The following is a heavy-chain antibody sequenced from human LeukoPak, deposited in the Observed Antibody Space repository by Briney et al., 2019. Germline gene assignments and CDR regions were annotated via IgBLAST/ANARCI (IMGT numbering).Heavy chain of an antibody. CDR2: LYSGGST. J-gene: IGHJ3*02. V-gene: IGHV3-66*01. CDR1: GFTVSSNY. Sequence: QTGGSLRLSCAASGFTVSSNYMSWVRQAPGKGLEWVSVLYSGGSTYYADSVKGRFTISRDNSKNTLYLHLNSLRPEDTAVYYCARDRNAFDIWGQGTMVSVSS. CDR3: ARDRNAFDI.